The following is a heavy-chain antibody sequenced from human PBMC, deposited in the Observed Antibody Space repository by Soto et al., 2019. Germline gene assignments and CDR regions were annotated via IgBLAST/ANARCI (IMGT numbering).Heavy chain of an antibody. J-gene: IGHJ4*02. Sequence: GVPVEASSKAPGYTFTSYGMSWVRHSPGQGLEWMGWISAYNGNTNYAQKLQGRVTMTTDTSTSTAYMELRSLRSDDTAVYYCARARPSSLESSRYRIDFWGEGTLVTVSS. CDR3: ARARPSSLESSRYRIDF. V-gene: IGHV1-18*01. CDR1: GYTFTSYG. D-gene: IGHD3-22*01. CDR2: ISAYNGNT.